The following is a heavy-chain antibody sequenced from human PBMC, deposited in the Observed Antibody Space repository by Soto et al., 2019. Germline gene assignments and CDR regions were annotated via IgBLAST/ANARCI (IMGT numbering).Heavy chain of an antibody. CDR3: AKSTSRWTPAEYRQH. Sequence: GGSLRLSCAASGFTFSNYGMSWVRQSPGKGLEWVSSISGSAASTYYADSVKGRFTISRDNSKNTLYLQMSRLRAEDTAVYYCAKSTSRWTPAEYRQHWGQGTPLTVST. CDR1: GFTFSNYG. V-gene: IGHV3-23*01. CDR2: ISGSAAST. D-gene: IGHD6-13*01. J-gene: IGHJ1*01.